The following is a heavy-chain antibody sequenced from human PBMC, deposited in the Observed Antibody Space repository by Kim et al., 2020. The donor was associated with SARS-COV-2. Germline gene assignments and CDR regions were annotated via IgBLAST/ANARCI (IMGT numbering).Heavy chain of an antibody. Sequence: SGPTLVNPTQTLTLTCTVSGFSLTTSRVCVSWIRQPPGKALEWLARIDWEDEKYYSKSLQTRLTISKDTSKDQVVLTMTNMDPADTATYYCARWYCSNNKRKRWVGYPDVWGKGAKVTVSS. CDR3: ARWYCSNNKRKRWVGYPDV. J-gene: IGHJ6*04. D-gene: IGHD2-2*01. CDR2: IDWEDEK. CDR1: GFSLTTSRVC. V-gene: IGHV2-70*11.